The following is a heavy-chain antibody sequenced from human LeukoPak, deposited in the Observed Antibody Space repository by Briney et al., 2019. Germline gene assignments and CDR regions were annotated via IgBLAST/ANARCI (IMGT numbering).Heavy chain of an antibody. Sequence: SQTLSLTCTVSGGSISSGSYYWSWIRQPAGKGLEWIGRIYTSGSTNYNPSLKSRVTISVDTSKNQFSLKLSSVTVADTAVYYCASGYGGIAAAGHLLDDYWGQGTLVTVSS. D-gene: IGHD6-13*01. CDR1: GGSISSGSYY. CDR2: IYTSGST. J-gene: IGHJ4*02. V-gene: IGHV4-61*02. CDR3: ASGYGGIAAAGHLLDDY.